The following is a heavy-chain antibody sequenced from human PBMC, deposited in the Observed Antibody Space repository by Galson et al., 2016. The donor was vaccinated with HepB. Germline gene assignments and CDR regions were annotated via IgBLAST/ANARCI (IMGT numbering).Heavy chain of an antibody. CDR1: GFSFSSYW. V-gene: IGHV3-7*01. J-gene: IGHJ5*02. D-gene: IGHD3-16*01. Sequence: SLRLSCAASGFSFSSYWMSWVRQVPGKGLEWLAIIRQDGGEKHYVDSVKGRFAISRDNARNSLYLEMNSLRGEETAVYYCARDKPKDSTLGSVFDPWGQGTLVTVSS. CDR3: ARDKPKDSTLGSVFDP. CDR2: IRQDGGEK.